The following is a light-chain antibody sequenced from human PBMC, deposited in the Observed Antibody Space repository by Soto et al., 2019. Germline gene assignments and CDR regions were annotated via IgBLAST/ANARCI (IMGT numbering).Light chain of an antibody. V-gene: IGKV3-20*01. CDR1: QSVSSSY. CDR3: QQYNDWPLT. J-gene: IGKJ4*01. CDR2: GAS. Sequence: EIVLTQSPGTLSLSPGARVPLSCRARQSVSSSYLAWYQQKPGQAPRLLIYGASSRATGIPDRFSGSGSGTEFTLTISGLQSEDFAVYYCQQYNDWPLTFGGGTKVDIK.